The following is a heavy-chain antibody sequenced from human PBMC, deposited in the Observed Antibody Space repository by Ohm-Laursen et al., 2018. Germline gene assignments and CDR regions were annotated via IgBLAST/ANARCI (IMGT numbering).Heavy chain of an antibody. Sequence: SLRLSCTAPGFTFDDYAMHWVRQAPGKGLEWVSGISWNSGSIGYADSVKGRFTISRDNAKNSLYLQMNSLRAEDTALYYCAKDMGGSYQYYFDYWGQGTLVTVSS. D-gene: IGHD1-26*01. CDR1: GFTFDDYA. CDR3: AKDMGGSYQYYFDY. CDR2: ISWNSGSI. J-gene: IGHJ4*02. V-gene: IGHV3-9*01.